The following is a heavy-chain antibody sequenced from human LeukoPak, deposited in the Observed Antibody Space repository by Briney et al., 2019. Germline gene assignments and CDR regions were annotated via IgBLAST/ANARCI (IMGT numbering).Heavy chain of an antibody. CDR1: GYTFTSYG. CDR2: ISGYNGNT. J-gene: IGHJ6*02. V-gene: IGHV1-18*01. CDR3: ARGTYYDILTGSSGYYGMDV. Sequence: ASVKVSCKASGYTFTSYGISWVRQAPGQGLEWMGWISGYNGNTNYAQKLQGRVTMTTDTSTSTAYMELRSLRSDDTAVYYCARGTYYDILTGSSGYYGMDVWGQGTTVTVSS. D-gene: IGHD3-9*01.